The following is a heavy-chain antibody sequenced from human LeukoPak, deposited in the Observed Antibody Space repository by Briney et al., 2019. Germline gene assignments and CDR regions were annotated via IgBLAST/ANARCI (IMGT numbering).Heavy chain of an antibody. CDR1: GFTFSSYA. CDR3: AKTTTGYSSGRFPGWPVDY. J-gene: IGHJ4*02. D-gene: IGHD6-19*01. Sequence: AGGSLRLSCAASGFTFSSYAMYWGRQAPGKGPEWVSGIFGSGGSTHYADSVKGRFTISRDNSKNTVYLQMNSLRAEDTAVYYCAKTTTGYSSGRFPGWPVDYWGQGNLVTVSS. V-gene: IGHV3-23*01. CDR2: IFGSGGST.